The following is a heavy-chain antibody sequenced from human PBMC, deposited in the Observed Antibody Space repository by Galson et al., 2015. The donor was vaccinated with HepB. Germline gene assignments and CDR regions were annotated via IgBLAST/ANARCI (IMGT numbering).Heavy chain of an antibody. CDR1: GGTFSGYA. CDR3: ARAKVRGVILAFDI. Sequence: SVKVSCKASGGTFSGYAISWVRQAPGQGLEWMGRIIPILGIANYAQKFQGRVTITADKSTSTAYMELSSLRSEDTAVYYCARAKVRGVILAFDIWGQGTMVTVSS. V-gene: IGHV1-69*04. D-gene: IGHD3-10*01. J-gene: IGHJ3*02. CDR2: IIPILGIA.